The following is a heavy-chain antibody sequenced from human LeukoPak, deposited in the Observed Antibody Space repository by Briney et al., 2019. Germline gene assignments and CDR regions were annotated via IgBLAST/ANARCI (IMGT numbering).Heavy chain of an antibody. CDR3: ARTGGYSYGRRGFFDY. V-gene: IGHV4-39*01. J-gene: IGHJ4*02. Sequence: SETLSLTCTVSGGSISSSSYSWGWIRQPPGKGLEWIGSIYYSGSTYYNPSLKSRVTISVDTSKNQFSLKLSSVTAADTAVYYCARTGGYSYGRRGFFDYWGQGTLVTVSS. CDR1: GGSISSSSYS. CDR2: IYYSGST. D-gene: IGHD5-18*01.